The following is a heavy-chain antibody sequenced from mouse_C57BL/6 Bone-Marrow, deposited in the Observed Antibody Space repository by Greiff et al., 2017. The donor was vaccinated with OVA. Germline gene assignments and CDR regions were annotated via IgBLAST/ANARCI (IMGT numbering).Heavy chain of an antibody. CDR2: IYPGNSDT. D-gene: IGHD1-2*01. V-gene: IGHV1-5*01. CDR1: GYTFTSYW. CDR3: TRFVTPTVYYFDY. J-gene: IGHJ2*01. Sequence: VQLKQSGTVLARPGASVKMSCKTSGYTFTSYWMHWVKQRPGQGLEWIGAIYPGNSDTSYNQKFKGKAKLTAVTSASTAYMELSSLTNEDSAVYYCTRFVTPTVYYFDYWGQGTTLTVSS.